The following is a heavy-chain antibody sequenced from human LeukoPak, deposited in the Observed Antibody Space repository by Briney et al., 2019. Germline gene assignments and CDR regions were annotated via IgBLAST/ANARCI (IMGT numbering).Heavy chain of an antibody. CDR1: GGSISSYY. D-gene: IGHD1-26*01. J-gene: IGHJ3*02. Sequence: SETLSLTCTVSGGSISSYYWSWIRQPPGKGLEWIGYIYYSGSTNYNPSLKSRVTISVDTSKNQFSLKLSSVTAADTAVYYCARDLFRSGSSDGAFDIWGQGTMVTVSS. CDR2: IYYSGST. V-gene: IGHV4-59*01. CDR3: ARDLFRSGSSDGAFDI.